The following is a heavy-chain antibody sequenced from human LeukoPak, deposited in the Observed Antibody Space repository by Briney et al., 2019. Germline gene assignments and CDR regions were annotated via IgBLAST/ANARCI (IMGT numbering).Heavy chain of an antibody. Sequence: SGGSLRLSCAASGFTFSNYAMNWVRQAPGKGLEWVSGLSDDGFKTYYADSVKGRFTISRDNSQSTLYLLMNSLRAADTAIYYCAIGCRGDRLSSGYESWGQGILVTVSS. J-gene: IGHJ5*02. V-gene: IGHV3-23*01. D-gene: IGHD2-21*02. CDR1: GFTFSNYA. CDR2: LSDDGFKT. CDR3: AIGCRGDRLSSGYES.